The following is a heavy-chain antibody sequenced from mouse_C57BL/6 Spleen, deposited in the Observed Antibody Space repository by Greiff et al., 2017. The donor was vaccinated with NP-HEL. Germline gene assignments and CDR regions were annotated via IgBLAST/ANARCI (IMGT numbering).Heavy chain of an antibody. CDR3: VRDYDVGAWFAY. D-gene: IGHD2-12*01. V-gene: IGHV10-3*01. CDR1: GFTFTTYA. CDR2: IRSKSSNYAT. J-gene: IGHJ3*01. Sequence: EVQGVESGGGLVQPTGSLKLSCAASGFTFTTYAMHWVRQAPGKGLEWVARIRSKSSNYATYYADSVKDRFTISRDYSQSMLYLQMNNLKTEDTAMYYCVRDYDVGAWFAYWGQGTLVTVSA.